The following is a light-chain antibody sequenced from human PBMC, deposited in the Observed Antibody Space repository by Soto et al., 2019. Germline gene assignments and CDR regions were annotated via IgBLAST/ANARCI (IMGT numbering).Light chain of an antibody. V-gene: IGKV3-15*01. Sequence: EVVLTQSPGTLSLSPGERATLSCRSSQSVSSSYLAWYQQKPGQAPRLLIYGASTRAADVPARFSGGGSGTEFTLTISSLQSEDFAEYHCQQYNNWPQTFGQGTKVDNK. J-gene: IGKJ1*01. CDR1: QSVSSSY. CDR3: QQYNNWPQT. CDR2: GAS.